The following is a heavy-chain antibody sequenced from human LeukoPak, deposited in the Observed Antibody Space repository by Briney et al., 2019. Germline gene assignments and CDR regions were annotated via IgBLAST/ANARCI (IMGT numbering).Heavy chain of an antibody. Sequence: GRSLRLSCAASGFTFSTYVIHWVRQAPGKGLEWVALIWHDGSNKYYGDSVKDRFTISRDNSKNTLYLQMDSLRDEDTAVYYCARDRGYAYGHPLDYWGQGTLVTVSS. CDR1: GFTFSTYV. D-gene: IGHD5-18*01. V-gene: IGHV3-33*01. CDR2: IWHDGSNK. CDR3: ARDRGYAYGHPLDY. J-gene: IGHJ4*02.